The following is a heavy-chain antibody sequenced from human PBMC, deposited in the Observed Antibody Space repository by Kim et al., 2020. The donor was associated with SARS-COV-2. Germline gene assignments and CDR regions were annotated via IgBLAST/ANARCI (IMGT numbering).Heavy chain of an antibody. J-gene: IGHJ4*02. CDR3: AKDPYYDILTGYNGDY. D-gene: IGHD3-9*01. Sequence: VKGRFTISRDNSKNTLYLQMNSLRAEDTAVYYCAKDPYYDILTGYNGDYWGQGTLVTVSS. V-gene: IGHV3-23*01.